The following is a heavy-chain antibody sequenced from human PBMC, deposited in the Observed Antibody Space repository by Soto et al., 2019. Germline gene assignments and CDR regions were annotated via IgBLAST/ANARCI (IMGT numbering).Heavy chain of an antibody. Sequence: GASVKVSCKASGYTFTSYYMHWVRQAPGQGLEWMGIINPSGGSTSYAQKFQGRVTMTRDTSTSTVYMELSSLRSEDTAVYYCARDIVVVPAAQQDYYYGMDVWGQGTAVTVSS. D-gene: IGHD2-2*01. J-gene: IGHJ6*02. CDR2: INPSGGST. CDR1: GYTFTSYY. CDR3: ARDIVVVPAAQQDYYYGMDV. V-gene: IGHV1-46*01.